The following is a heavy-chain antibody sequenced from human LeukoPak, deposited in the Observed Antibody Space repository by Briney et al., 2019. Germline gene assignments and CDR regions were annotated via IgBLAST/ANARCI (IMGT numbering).Heavy chain of an antibody. CDR1: GFNFGNYG. V-gene: IGHV3-23*01. J-gene: IGHJ4*02. D-gene: IGHD3-10*01. CDR3: ARDLGSGTTDY. Sequence: PGGSLRLSCAASGFNFGNYGMNWVRQAPGKGLEWVSNISGSGSGGSTYYADSVKGRFTISRDNSKNTLYLQMNSLRAEDTAVYYCARDLGSGTTDYWGQGTLVTVSS. CDR2: ISGSGSGGST.